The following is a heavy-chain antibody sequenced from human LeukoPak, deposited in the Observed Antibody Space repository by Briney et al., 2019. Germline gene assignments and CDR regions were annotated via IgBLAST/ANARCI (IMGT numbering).Heavy chain of an antibody. CDR3: ARQTGSYYYYMDV. Sequence: SETLSLTCAVYGGSFSGYHWSWIRQPPGKGLEWIGEINHSGSTYFNPSLKSRVTISVDTSKNQFSLNLISVTAADTAVYYCARQTGSYYYYMDVWGKGTTVTISS. V-gene: IGHV4-34*01. CDR1: GGSFSGYH. CDR2: INHSGST. J-gene: IGHJ6*03.